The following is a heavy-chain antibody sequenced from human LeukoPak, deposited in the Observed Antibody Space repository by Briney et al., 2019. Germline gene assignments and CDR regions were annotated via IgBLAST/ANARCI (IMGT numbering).Heavy chain of an antibody. CDR1: GYTFTGYY. J-gene: IGHJ6*03. CDR2: INPNSGGT. CDR3: ARGMRGSGWQGYYYYMDV. D-gene: IGHD6-19*01. Sequence: GASVKVSCKASGYTFTGYYMHWVRQAPGQGLEWMGWINPNSGGTNYAQKFQGRVTITRNTSISTAYMELSSLRSEDTAVYYCARGMRGSGWQGYYYYMDVWGKGTTVTVSS. V-gene: IGHV1-2*02.